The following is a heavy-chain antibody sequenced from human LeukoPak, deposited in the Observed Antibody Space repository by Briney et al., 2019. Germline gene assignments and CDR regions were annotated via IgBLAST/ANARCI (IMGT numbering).Heavy chain of an antibody. CDR3: ARGPTVTTDY. D-gene: IGHD4-17*01. CDR1: GGSISSSSHY. CDR2: IYYSGSS. V-gene: IGHV4-39*01. J-gene: IGHJ4*02. Sequence: PSETLSLTCTVSGGSISSSSHYWGWFRQPPGKGLEWIGYIYYSGSSFCNPSLKSRVTMSVDTSKNQFSLRLNSVTAADTAVYYCARGPTVTTDYWGQGTLVTVFS.